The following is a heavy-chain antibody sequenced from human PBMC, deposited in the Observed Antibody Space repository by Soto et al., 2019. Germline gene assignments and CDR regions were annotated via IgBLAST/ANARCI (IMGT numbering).Heavy chain of an antibody. CDR2: ISGSGGST. D-gene: IGHD2-2*01. V-gene: IGHV3-23*01. CDR3: AKAGIRFVGVVPAYFDY. CDR1: GFTFSSYA. J-gene: IGHJ4*02. Sequence: GGSLRLSCAASGFTFSSYAMSWVRQAPGKGLEWVSAISGSGGSTYYADSVKGRFTISRDNSKNTLYLQMNSLRAEDTAVYYCAKAGIRFVGVVPAYFDYWGQGTLVTVSS.